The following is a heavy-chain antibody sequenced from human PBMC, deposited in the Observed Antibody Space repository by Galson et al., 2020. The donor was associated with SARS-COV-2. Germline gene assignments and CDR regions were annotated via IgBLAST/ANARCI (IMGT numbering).Heavy chain of an antibody. J-gene: IGHJ4*02. D-gene: IGHD2-2*01. V-gene: IGHV4-39*01. CDR2: IYYSGST. Sequence: SQTLLLTCTVSGGSIRSNSDYWGWIRQPPGKGLEWIGSIYYSGSTYYNPSLKSRVTISVTTSKNQFSLKLRSVTAADTAVYYCARSRDCGSTTCYPFDFWGQGTLVTVSS. CDR3: ARSRDCGSTTCYPFDF. CDR1: GGSIRSNSDY.